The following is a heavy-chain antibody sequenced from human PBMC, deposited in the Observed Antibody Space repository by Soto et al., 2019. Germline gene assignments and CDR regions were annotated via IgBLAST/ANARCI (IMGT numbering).Heavy chain of an antibody. D-gene: IGHD3-3*01. CDR1: GGTFSSYT. J-gene: IGHJ6*03. CDR3: ARGNGTYYDFWSGYSENYYMDV. CDR2: IIPILGIA. Sequence: ASVKVSCEASGGTFSSYTISWVRQAPGQGLEWMGRIIPILGIANYAQKFQGRVTITADKSTSTAYMELSSLRSEDTAVYYCARGNGTYYDFWSGYSENYYMDVWGKGTTVTVSS. V-gene: IGHV1-69*02.